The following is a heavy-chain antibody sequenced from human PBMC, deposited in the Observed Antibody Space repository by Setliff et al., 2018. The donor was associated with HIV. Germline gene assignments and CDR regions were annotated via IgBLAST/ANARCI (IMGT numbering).Heavy chain of an antibody. J-gene: IGHJ5*02. CDR3: ARDMTNYYDRSGSFGWFAP. CDR1: GGSFSDHY. Sequence: PSETLSLTCAVYGGSFSDHYWTWIRQPPGKGLEWIGEINQSGISNFNPSLKSRVTMPIDTPKNQFSLKLSSVTAADTAVYYCARDMTNYYDRSGSFGWFAPWGQGTPVTVSS. CDR2: INQSGIS. V-gene: IGHV4-34*01. D-gene: IGHD3-22*01.